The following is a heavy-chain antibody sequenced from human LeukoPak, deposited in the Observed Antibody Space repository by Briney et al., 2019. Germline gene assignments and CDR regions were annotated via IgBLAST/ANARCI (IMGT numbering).Heavy chain of an antibody. CDR2: IIPIFGTA. V-gene: IGHV1-69*06. CDR3: ARDSGGSGSYYRYYGMNV. D-gene: IGHD3-10*01. J-gene: IGHJ6*04. Sequence: SVKVSCKASGGTFSSYAISWVRQAPGQGLEWMGGIIPIFGTANYAQKFQGRVTITADKSTSTAYMELSSLRSEDTAVYYCARDSGGSGSYYRYYGMNVWGKGTTVTVSS. CDR1: GGTFSSYA.